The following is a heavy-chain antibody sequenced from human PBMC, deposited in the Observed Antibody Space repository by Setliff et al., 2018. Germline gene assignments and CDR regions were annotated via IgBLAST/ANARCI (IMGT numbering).Heavy chain of an antibody. V-gene: IGHV1-18*01. J-gene: IGHJ4*02. D-gene: IGHD5-12*01. CDR1: GYNFATYG. CDR2: VSAFNGDR. Sequence: GASVKVSCKASGYNFATYGISWVRQAPGQGLEWMGWVSAFNGDRKYAQKFQGRVTMTTDTSTKTVYMELKNLKSDDTAVYFCARVPGRDGYNFFDYWGQGMLVTVSS. CDR3: ARVPGRDGYNFFDY.